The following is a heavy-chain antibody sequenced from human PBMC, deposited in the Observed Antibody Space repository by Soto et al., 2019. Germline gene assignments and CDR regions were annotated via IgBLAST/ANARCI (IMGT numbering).Heavy chain of an antibody. J-gene: IGHJ4*02. CDR2: ISSSSSYI. D-gene: IGHD3-10*01. Sequence: EVQLVESGGGLVKPGGSLRLSCAASGFTFSSYSMNWVRQAPGKGLEWVSSISSSSSYIYYADSVKGRFTISRDNAKNSLYLQMNSLRAEDTAVYYCARGYYGSGSYPSLDYWGQGTLVTVSP. CDR3: ARGYYGSGSYPSLDY. V-gene: IGHV3-21*01. CDR1: GFTFSSYS.